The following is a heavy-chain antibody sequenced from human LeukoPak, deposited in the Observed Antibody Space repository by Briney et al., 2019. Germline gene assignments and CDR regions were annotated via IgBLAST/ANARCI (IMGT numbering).Heavy chain of an antibody. CDR3: ARDPESAEQQLVRKNYYYCMDV. V-gene: IGHV3-11*01. J-gene: IGHJ6*03. D-gene: IGHD6-13*01. CDR2: ISSSGSTK. CDR1: GFTFSDYY. Sequence: GGSLRLSCGASGFTFSDYYMTWIRQAPGKGLEWVSYISSSGSTKYYADSVKGRFTISRDNAKNSLYLQMNSLRADDTAVYYCARDPESAEQQLVRKNYYYCMDVWGKGTTVTISS.